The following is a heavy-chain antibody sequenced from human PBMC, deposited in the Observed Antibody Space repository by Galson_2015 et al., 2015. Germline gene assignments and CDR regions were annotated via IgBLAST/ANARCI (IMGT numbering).Heavy chain of an antibody. CDR1: GYSFTSYW. CDR2: IDPSDSYT. CDR3: ARYYDFWSGYYNERGPNDY. D-gene: IGHD3-3*01. Sequence: QSGAEVKKPGESLRISCKGSGYSFTSYWISWVRQMPGKGLEWMGRIDPSDSYTNYSPSFQGHVTISADKSISTAYLQWSSLKASDTAMYYCARYYDFWSGYYNERGPNDYWGQGTLVTVSS. J-gene: IGHJ4*02. V-gene: IGHV5-10-1*01.